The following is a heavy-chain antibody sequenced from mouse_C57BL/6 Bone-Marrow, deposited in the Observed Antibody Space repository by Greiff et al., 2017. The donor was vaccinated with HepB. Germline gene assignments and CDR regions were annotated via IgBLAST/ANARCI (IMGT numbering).Heavy chain of an antibody. CDR1: GYTFTSYW. Sequence: QVQLQQPGAELVKPGASVKLSCKASGYTFTSYWMHWVKQRPGRGLEWIVRIDPNSGGTKYNEKVKSKATLTVDKPSSTAYMQLSSLTSEDSAVYYCARGVVLWYFDYWGQGTTLTVSS. D-gene: IGHD1-1*02. V-gene: IGHV1-72*01. CDR2: IDPNSGGT. J-gene: IGHJ2*01. CDR3: ARGVVLWYFDY.